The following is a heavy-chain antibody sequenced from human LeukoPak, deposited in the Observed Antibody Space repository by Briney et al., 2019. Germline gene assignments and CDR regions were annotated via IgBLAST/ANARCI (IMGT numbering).Heavy chain of an antibody. V-gene: IGHV1-18*01. Sequence: ASVKVSCKASGYTFTNYGISWVRQAPGQGLEWMGWISAYNGNTNYAQKLQGRVTMTTDTSTSTAYMELRSLRSDDTAVYYCARRHRGSSGWYSYYFDYWGQGTLVTVSS. CDR3: ARRHRGSSGWYSYYFDY. D-gene: IGHD6-19*01. J-gene: IGHJ4*02. CDR1: GYTFTNYG. CDR2: ISAYNGNT.